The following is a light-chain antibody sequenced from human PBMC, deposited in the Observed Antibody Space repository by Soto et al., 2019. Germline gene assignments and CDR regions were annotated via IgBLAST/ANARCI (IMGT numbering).Light chain of an antibody. CDR2: GAS. J-gene: IGKJ3*01. CDR3: QQYGSSPLFT. V-gene: IGKV3-20*01. Sequence: EIVLTQSPGTLSLSPGERATLSCRASQSVSSSYLAWYQQKPGQAPRLLIYGASSRATGIPDRFSGSGSGTDFTLTISRPEPEDFAVYYCQQYGSSPLFTFGPGTKV. CDR1: QSVSSSY.